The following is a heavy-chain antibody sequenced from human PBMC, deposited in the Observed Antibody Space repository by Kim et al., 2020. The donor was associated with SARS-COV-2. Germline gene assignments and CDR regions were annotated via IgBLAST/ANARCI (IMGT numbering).Heavy chain of an antibody. CDR2: IDHSGAT. CDR3: ARGRAGVVPSPIMGLGPYYDYYALDV. D-gene: IGHD3-3*01. Sequence: PSETLSLTCAVYVGSFSDYHWTWIRQSPGKGLEWIGEIDHSGATNYNPSLKSRVALSVDTSKNQFSLKLKSVTAADTAVYFCARGRAGVVPSPIMGLGPYYDYYALDVWGQGTTVSVSS. J-gene: IGHJ6*02. CDR1: VGSFSDYH. V-gene: IGHV4-34*01.